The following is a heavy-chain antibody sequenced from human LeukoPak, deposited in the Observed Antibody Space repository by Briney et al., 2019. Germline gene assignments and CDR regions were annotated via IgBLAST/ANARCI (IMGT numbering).Heavy chain of an antibody. V-gene: IGHV1-2*02. D-gene: IGHD2-21*02. CDR1: GYTFTGYY. Sequence: ASVKVSCKASGYTFTGYYMHWVRQAPGQGLEWMGWINPNSGGTNYAQKFQGRVTMTRDTSISTAYMELSRLRSDDTAVYYCARDLPPYCGGDCPRWVGPWGQGTLVTVSS. J-gene: IGHJ5*02. CDR3: ARDLPPYCGGDCPRWVGP. CDR2: INPNSGGT.